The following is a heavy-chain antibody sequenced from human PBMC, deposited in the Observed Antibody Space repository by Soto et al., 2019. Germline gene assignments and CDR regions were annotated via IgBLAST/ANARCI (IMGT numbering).Heavy chain of an antibody. CDR1: GFSISNYG. D-gene: IGHD1-26*01. V-gene: IGHV3-33*01. J-gene: IGHJ4*02. CDR3: AREWEPLPAGFDF. Sequence: PGGSLRLSCAASGFSISNYGMHWVRQAPGKGLEWVAVIWNDGSNKYNTDFVKGRFTISRDNSENTLYLQMNSLRVEDTAIYYCAREWEPLPAGFDFWGQGTQVTVSS. CDR2: IWNDGSNK.